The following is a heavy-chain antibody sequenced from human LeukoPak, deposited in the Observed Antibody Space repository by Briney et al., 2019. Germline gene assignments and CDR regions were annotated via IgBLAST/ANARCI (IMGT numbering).Heavy chain of an antibody. V-gene: IGHV1-8*01. CDR1: GYTFTSYD. Sequence: ASVKVSCKASGYTFTSYDINWVRQATGQGLEWMGWMNPNSGNTGYAQKFQGRVTMTRNTSISTAYMELSSLRSEDTAVYYCASESERGYSYGGDYYYYMDVWGKGTTVIVSS. J-gene: IGHJ6*03. D-gene: IGHD5-18*01. CDR2: MNPNSGNT. CDR3: ASESERGYSYGGDYYYYMDV.